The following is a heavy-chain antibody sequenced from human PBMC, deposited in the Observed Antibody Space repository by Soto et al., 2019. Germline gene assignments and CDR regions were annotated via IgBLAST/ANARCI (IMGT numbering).Heavy chain of an antibody. V-gene: IGHV3-48*02. CDR3: ARDGGTLTVVVVLNFDI. D-gene: IGHD3-22*01. Sequence: EVQLDESGGGLVAPGGSLRLSCAGSGFSFSAYSMSWVRQAPGKGLEWISYISGGGGVQNYADSVKGRFTISRDNGKKSVELQMNRLRDDDTGGYYCARDGGTLTVVVVLNFDILGRGTLVALSS. CDR2: ISGGGGVQ. J-gene: IGHJ2*01. CDR1: GFSFSAYS.